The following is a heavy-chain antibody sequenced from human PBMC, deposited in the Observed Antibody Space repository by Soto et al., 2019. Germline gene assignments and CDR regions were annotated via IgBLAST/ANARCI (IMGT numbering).Heavy chain of an antibody. V-gene: IGHV4-30-4*01. D-gene: IGHD2-8*01. CDR2: IFDSGST. Sequence: QVQLQESGPGLVKPSETLSLTCTVSGGSISGGVHSWSWIRQPPGKGLEWIGHIFDSGSTYYNPSLTSRLTISVDTSKNQFSLRLSSVTAEATAVYYCAREIMPLTNDWYFDLWGRGTLVTVSS. CDR1: GGSISGGVHS. CDR3: AREIMPLTNDWYFDL. J-gene: IGHJ2*01.